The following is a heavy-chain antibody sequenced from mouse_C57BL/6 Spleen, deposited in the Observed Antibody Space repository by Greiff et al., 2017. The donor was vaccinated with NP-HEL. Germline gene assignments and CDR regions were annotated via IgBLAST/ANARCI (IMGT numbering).Heavy chain of an antibody. J-gene: IGHJ3*01. CDR2: INPYNGGT. Sequence: EVQLQQSGPVLVKPGASVKMSCKASGYTFTDYYMNWVKQSHGKSLEWIGVINPYNGGTSYNQKFKGKATLTVDKSSSTAYMELNSLTSEDSAVYYCARGGSSYSAWFAYWGQGTLVTVSA. D-gene: IGHD1-1*01. V-gene: IGHV1-19*01. CDR1: GYTFTDYY. CDR3: ARGGSSYSAWFAY.